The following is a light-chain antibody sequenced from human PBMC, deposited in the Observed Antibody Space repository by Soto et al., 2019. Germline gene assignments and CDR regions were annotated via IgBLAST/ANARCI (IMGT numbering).Light chain of an antibody. CDR2: AVN. J-gene: IGLJ1*01. V-gene: IGLV2-14*01. CDR3: SSYTSSSTLHYV. CDR1: SSDVGGYNL. Sequence: QSALTQPASVSGSPGQSITISCTGTSSDVGGYNLVSWYQQYPDKAPKLMIFAVNTRPSGVSNRFSGYKSANTASLTISGLQAEDEYEYYCSSYTSSSTLHYVFGTGTKVTFL.